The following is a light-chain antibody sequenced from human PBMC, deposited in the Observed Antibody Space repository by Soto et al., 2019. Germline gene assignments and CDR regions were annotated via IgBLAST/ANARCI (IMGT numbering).Light chain of an antibody. V-gene: IGLV2-11*01. Sequence: QSALTQPRSVSGSPGQSVTISCTGTSSDVGGYNYVSWYQQHPGKAPKFMIYDVSERPSGVPDRFSGSKSGNTASLTISGLQAEDEADYYCCSYAGSDTLVFGGGTKLTVL. J-gene: IGLJ2*01. CDR2: DVS. CDR3: CSYAGSDTLV. CDR1: SSDVGGYNY.